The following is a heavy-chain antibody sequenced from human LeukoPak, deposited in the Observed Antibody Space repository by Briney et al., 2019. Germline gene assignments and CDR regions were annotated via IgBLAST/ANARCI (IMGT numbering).Heavy chain of an antibody. V-gene: IGHV4-59*01. J-gene: IGHJ5*02. CDR1: GGSISSCY. D-gene: IGHD6-19*01. CDR3: ARWGLSSGWYLSWFDP. CDR2: IYYSGST. Sequence: SETLSLTCTVSGGSISSCYWSWIRQPPGKGLEWIGYIYYSGSTNYNPSLKSRVTISVDTSKNQFSLKLSSVTAADTAVYYCARWGLSSGWYLSWFDPWGQGTLVTVSS.